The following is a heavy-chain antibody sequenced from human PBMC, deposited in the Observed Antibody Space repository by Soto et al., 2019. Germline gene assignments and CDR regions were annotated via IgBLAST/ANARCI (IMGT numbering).Heavy chain of an antibody. Sequence: QVQLVESGGGVVQPGRSLRLSCAASGFTFSSYGMHWVRQAPGKGLEWVAVISYDGSNKYYADSVKGRFTISRDNSKNTLYLQMNSLRAEDTAVYYCAKELTAAAGSYWGQGTLVTVSS. CDR2: ISYDGSNK. J-gene: IGHJ4*02. V-gene: IGHV3-30*18. CDR1: GFTFSSYG. CDR3: AKELTAAAGSY. D-gene: IGHD6-13*01.